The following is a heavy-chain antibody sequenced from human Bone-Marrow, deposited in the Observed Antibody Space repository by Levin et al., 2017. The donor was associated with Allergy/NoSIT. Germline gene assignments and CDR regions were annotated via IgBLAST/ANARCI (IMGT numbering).Heavy chain of an antibody. V-gene: IGHV3-23*01. J-gene: IGHJ4*02. D-gene: IGHD3-22*01. CDR2: ISGRGGTT. CDR1: GFTFSDYS. CDR3: AKDWMDYYDSSGYYPIDY. Sequence: SCAASGFTFSDYSLSWVRQAPGKGLEWVSAISGRGGTTDYTDSVKGRFTISRDNSNNTVFLQMDSLRAEDTAIYYCAKDWMDYYDSSGYYPIDYWGQGTLVTVSS.